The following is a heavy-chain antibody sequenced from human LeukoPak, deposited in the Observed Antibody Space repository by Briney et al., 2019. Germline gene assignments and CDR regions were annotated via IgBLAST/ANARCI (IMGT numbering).Heavy chain of an antibody. J-gene: IGHJ5*02. Sequence: PGGSLRLSCAASGFTFSSYGMHWVRQAPGKGLEWVAVISYDGSNKYYADSVKGRFTISRDNSKNTLYLQMNSLRAEDTAVYYCAKVDCSGGSCYLSDSWFDPWGQGTLVIVSS. CDR3: AKVDCSGGSCYLSDSWFDP. CDR2: ISYDGSNK. CDR1: GFTFSSYG. D-gene: IGHD2-15*01. V-gene: IGHV3-30*18.